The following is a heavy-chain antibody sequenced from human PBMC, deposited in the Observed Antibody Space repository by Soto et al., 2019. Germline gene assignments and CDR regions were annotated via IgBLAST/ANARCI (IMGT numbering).Heavy chain of an antibody. CDR2: ISPDGSDV. J-gene: IGHJ4*02. D-gene: IGHD3-10*02. CDR3: ECSGPILPVAPSEFDS. V-gene: IGHV3-74*01. Sequence: HPGGSLRLSCAASGFPFTNYWMNWVRQTPGKGLMWVSRISPDGSDVGYADSVEGRFTVSRDNAKNTLYLQMHSLRAEDTAMYYCECSGPILPVAPSEFDSWGQGTLVTVSS. CDR1: GFPFTNYW.